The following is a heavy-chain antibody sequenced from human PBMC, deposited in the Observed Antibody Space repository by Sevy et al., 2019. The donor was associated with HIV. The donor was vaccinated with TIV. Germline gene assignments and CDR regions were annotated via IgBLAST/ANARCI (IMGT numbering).Heavy chain of an antibody. Sequence: GGSLRLSCTVSGFIFSNFAMHWVRQAPGKGLEWVAVTSYDGSDKYYADSVKGRFTVSRDNSRNILSLEMSSLTRDDTAVYYCARGENDDEFSHYWGQGTLVTVSS. CDR2: TSYDGSDK. CDR1: GFIFSNFA. J-gene: IGHJ1*01. V-gene: IGHV3-30*04. D-gene: IGHD1-26*01. CDR3: ARGENDDEFSHY.